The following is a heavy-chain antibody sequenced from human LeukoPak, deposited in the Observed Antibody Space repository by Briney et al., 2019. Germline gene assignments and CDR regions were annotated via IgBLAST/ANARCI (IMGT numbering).Heavy chain of an antibody. V-gene: IGHV1-69*13. CDR2: IIPIFGTA. CDR3: ARNYGDYVSPDY. CDR1: GGTFSSYA. D-gene: IGHD4-17*01. J-gene: IGHJ4*02. Sequence: SVKVSCKASGGTFSSYAISWVRQSPGQGLEWMGGIIPIFGTANYAQKFQGRVTITADESTSTAYMELSSLRSEDTAVYYCARNYGDYVSPDYWGQGTLVTVSS.